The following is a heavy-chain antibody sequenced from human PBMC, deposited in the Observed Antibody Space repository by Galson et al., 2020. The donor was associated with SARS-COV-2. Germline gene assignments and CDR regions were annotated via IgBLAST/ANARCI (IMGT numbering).Heavy chain of an antibody. V-gene: IGHV3-73*01. CDR2: IRSKGNGYAT. D-gene: IGHD5-12*01. J-gene: IGHJ4*02. CDR3: TCYSGYDQTYLGFDY. Sequence: QLGESLKISCAGSGFSFSGSAIHWVRQAPGKGLEWVGRIRSKGNGYATAYAASVKGRFTISRDDSKNTAFLQVNSLTTEDTAVYYCTCYSGYDQTYLGFDYWGQGTLVTVSS. CDR1: GFSFSGSA.